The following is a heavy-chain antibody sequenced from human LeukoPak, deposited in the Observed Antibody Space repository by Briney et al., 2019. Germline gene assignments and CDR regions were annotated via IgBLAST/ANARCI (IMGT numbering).Heavy chain of an antibody. Sequence: SETLSLTCTVSGGSISSYYWSWIRQPAGKGLEWIGRIYTSGSTNYNPSLKSRVTMSVDTSKNQFSLKLSSVTAADTAVYYCARDLGLGDPRLVYFDYWGQGTLVTVSS. CDR3: ARDLGLGDPRLVYFDY. V-gene: IGHV4-4*07. D-gene: IGHD3-16*01. J-gene: IGHJ4*02. CDR2: IYTSGST. CDR1: GGSISSYY.